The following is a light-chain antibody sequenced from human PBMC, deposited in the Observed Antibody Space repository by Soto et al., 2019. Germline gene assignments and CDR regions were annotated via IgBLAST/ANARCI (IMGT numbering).Light chain of an antibody. Sequence: QSVLTQPPSASGSPGQSVIISCTGTSSDVGGYNYVSWYQQHPGKAPKLMIYEVSKRPSGVPDRFSGSKSGNTASLTVSGLQAEDEADYYCSSYGGSIYVFGTGTKVTVL. V-gene: IGLV2-8*01. CDR1: SSDVGGYNY. J-gene: IGLJ1*01. CDR2: EVS. CDR3: SSYGGSIYV.